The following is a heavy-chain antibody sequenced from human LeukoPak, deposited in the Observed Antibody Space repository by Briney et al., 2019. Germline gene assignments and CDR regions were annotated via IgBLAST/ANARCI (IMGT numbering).Heavy chain of an antibody. CDR2: IYYSGST. D-gene: IGHD6-19*01. Sequence: SETLSLTCTVSGGFISSYYWSWIRQPPGKGLEWIGNIYYSGSTNYNPSLKSRVTILVDTSKNQFSLKVSSVTAADTAVYYCARSEWLGPFDYWGQGTLVTVSS. V-gene: IGHV4-59*12. J-gene: IGHJ4*02. CDR3: ARSEWLGPFDY. CDR1: GGFISSYY.